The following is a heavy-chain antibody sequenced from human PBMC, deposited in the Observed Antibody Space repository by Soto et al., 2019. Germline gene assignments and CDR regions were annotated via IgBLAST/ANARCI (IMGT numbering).Heavy chain of an antibody. J-gene: IGHJ4*02. Sequence: QVQLQESGPGLVKPSETLSLTCSVSGGSINSYYWSWIRQPPGKGLEWIGYIYNSGTTNYNPSVKSRVTMARATSKNHVSLKLSSVTAADTAVYYCARGGIVAAGTNYWGQGILVTVSS. CDR1: GGSINSYY. D-gene: IGHD6-13*01. CDR2: IYNSGTT. CDR3: ARGGIVAAGTNY. V-gene: IGHV4-59*01.